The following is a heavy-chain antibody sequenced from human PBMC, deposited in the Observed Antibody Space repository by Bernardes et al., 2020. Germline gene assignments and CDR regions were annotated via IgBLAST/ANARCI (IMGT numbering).Heavy chain of an antibody. J-gene: IGHJ6*02. D-gene: IGHD2-8*02. Sequence: SETLSPTCAVSRGSSSSNYWSWVRQLPGNVREWIGEINPSGSTNYNPTLVSRLSIPVDVSKNQSSLKLSSLTAADAAVYYCARGRGVLLVNAVGARKTALDAWGQGTSDTVSS. CDR1: RGSSSSNY. CDR3: ARGRGVLLVNAVGARKTALDA. CDR2: INPSGST. V-gene: IGHV4-34*01.